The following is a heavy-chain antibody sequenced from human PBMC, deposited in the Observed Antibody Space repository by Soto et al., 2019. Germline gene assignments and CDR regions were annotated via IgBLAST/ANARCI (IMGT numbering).Heavy chain of an antibody. Sequence: ASVKVSCKASGYTFTGYYMHWVRQAPGQGLEWMGWINPNSGGTNYAQKFQGWVTMTRDTSISTAYMELSRLRSDDTAVYYCARNRRGGIAVAGAFDIWGQGTMVTVSS. CDR1: GYTFTGYY. CDR3: ARNRRGGIAVAGAFDI. D-gene: IGHD6-19*01. J-gene: IGHJ3*02. V-gene: IGHV1-2*04. CDR2: INPNSGGT.